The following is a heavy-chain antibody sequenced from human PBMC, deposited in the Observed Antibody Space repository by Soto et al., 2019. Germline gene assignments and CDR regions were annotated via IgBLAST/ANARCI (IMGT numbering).Heavy chain of an antibody. V-gene: IGHV1-18*01. CDR2: ISAYNGNT. Sequence: ASVKVSCKACGYTFTSYGISWVGQAPGQGLEWMGWISAYNGNTNYAQKLQGRVTMTTDTSTSTAYMELRSLRSDDTAVYYCARDVAIVVVPAAIHDSHYGTDVRGQATTATVFS. D-gene: IGHD2-2*02. CDR1: GYTFTSYG. CDR3: ARDVAIVVVPAAIHDSHYGTDV. J-gene: IGHJ6*02.